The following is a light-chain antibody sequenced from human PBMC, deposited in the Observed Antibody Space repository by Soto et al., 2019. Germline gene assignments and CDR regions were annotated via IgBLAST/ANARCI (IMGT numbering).Light chain of an antibody. CDR1: QSISYW. CDR3: QQYYTYST. V-gene: IGKV1-5*01. CDR2: DAS. Sequence: DIQMTQSPSTLSAFVGDRVTITCRASQSISYWVAWYQQKPGNAPKLLIYDASSLASGVPSRFSGSRSGAEFTLTISSLQPDDSAIYHCQQYYTYSTFGQGTKVEIK. J-gene: IGKJ1*01.